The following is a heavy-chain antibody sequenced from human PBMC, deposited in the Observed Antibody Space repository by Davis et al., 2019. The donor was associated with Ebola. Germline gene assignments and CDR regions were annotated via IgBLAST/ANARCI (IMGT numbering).Heavy chain of an antibody. CDR2: FDPSRGDPRL. Sequence: GESLKISCHGSGYGFGSYWISWVRQMPGKGLEWMGRFDPSRGDPRLHYSPSFRGLVPIAADMSISTAYLQWNTLRASDSAIYYCARHAGDAGNFDLWGPGTLVTVSS. CDR1: GYGFGSYW. CDR3: ARHAGDAGNFDL. D-gene: IGHD7-27*01. V-gene: IGHV5-10-1*01. J-gene: IGHJ2*01.